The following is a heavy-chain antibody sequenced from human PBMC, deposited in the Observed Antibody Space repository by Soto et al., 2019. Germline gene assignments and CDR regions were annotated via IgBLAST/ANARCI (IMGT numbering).Heavy chain of an antibody. CDR2: ISTSGSTT. J-gene: IGHJ4*02. V-gene: IGHV3-11*01. Sequence: GWSLRLSCAASGFTFSDYYLSWFRQAPGKGLVWLAYISTSGSTTNYADSVKGRFTISRDNAKNSLYLQMDSLRAEDTAVYYCARDQRTPPVLRGAIDHWGQGTLVTVSS. D-gene: IGHD2-21*01. CDR3: ARDQRTPPVLRGAIDH. CDR1: GFTFSDYY.